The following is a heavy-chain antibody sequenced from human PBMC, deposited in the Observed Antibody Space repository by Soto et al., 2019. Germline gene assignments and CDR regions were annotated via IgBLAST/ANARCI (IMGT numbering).Heavy chain of an antibody. J-gene: IGHJ4*02. CDR3: ARSLVQGDF. Sequence: QVQLVQSGAEVKKPGASVKVSCKASGYIFIHYYIHWVRQAPGQGLEWMARINPNGGSTNYAQKFQGRVTVTSDTSTSTVSMELNSMGSDDTEEYFCARSLVQGDFWGQGPLVTVSS. V-gene: IGHV1-46*01. CDR1: GYIFIHYY. CDR2: INPNGGST. D-gene: IGHD2-21*01.